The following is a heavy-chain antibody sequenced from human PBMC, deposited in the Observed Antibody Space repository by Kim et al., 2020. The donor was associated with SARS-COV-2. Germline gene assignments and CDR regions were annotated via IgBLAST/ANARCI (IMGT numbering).Heavy chain of an antibody. CDR2: FDPEDGET. J-gene: IGHJ6*02. CDR3: ATVDVSVAATANYYYGMDV. D-gene: IGHD2-15*01. V-gene: IGHV1-24*01. Sequence: ASVKVSCKVSGYTLTELSMHWVRQAPGKGLEWMGGFDPEDGETIYAQKFQGRVTMTEDTSTDTAYMELSSLRSEDTAVYYCATVDVSVAATANYYYGMDVWGQGTTVTVSS. CDR1: GYTLTELS.